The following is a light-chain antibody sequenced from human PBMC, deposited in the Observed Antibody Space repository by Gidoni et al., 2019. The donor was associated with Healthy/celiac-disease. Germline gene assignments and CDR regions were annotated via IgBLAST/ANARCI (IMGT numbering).Light chain of an antibody. CDR2: GAS. V-gene: IGKV3-15*01. CDR3: QQYNNWPET. CDR1: QSVSSN. Sequence: EIVMTQSPATLSVSTGERATISCRASQSVSSNLAWYQQKPGQAPRLLIYGASTRATGIPARFIGSGSGTEFTLTISSLQSEDFAVYYCQQYNNWPETFGQGTKVEIK. J-gene: IGKJ1*01.